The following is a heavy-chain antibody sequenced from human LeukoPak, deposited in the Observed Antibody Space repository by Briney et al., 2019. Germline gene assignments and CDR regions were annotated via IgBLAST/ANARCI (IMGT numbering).Heavy chain of an antibody. V-gene: IGHV4-34*01. CDR1: GGSFSGYY. D-gene: IGHD3-22*01. Sequence: SETLSLTCAVYGGSFSGYYWSWIRQPPGKGLEWIGSIYYSGSTYYNPSLKSRVTISVDTSKNQFSLKLSSVTAADTAVYYCARNYYDSSGYLFYFDYWGQGTLVTISS. CDR3: ARNYYDSSGYLFYFDY. J-gene: IGHJ4*02. CDR2: IYYSGST.